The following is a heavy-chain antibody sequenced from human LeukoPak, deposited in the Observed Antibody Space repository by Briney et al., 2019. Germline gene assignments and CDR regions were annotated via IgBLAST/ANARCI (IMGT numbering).Heavy chain of an antibody. CDR3: ARCDSSGYEFEY. V-gene: IGHV3-20*04. CDR1: GFTFDDYG. CDR2: INWNGGST. J-gene: IGHJ4*02. Sequence: GGSLRLSCAASGFTFDDYGMSWVRQAPEKGREWVSGINWNGGSTGYADSVKARFTISRDNAKNSMYLQMNSPRAEDTALYYCARCDSSGYEFEYWGQGTLVTVSS. D-gene: IGHD3-22*01.